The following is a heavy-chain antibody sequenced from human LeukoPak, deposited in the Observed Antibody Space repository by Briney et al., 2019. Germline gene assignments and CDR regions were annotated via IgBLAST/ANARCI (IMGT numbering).Heavy chain of an antibody. CDR2: IKRKTDGGTT. D-gene: IGHD3-22*01. CDR3: PTAEDYYDSSGYHGRIDY. CDR1: GFTFSNAW. V-gene: IGHV3-15*01. Sequence: PGGSLRLSCAASGFTFSNAWMSWVRQAPGKGLEWVGRIKRKTDGGTTDYAAPVKGRFTISRDDSKNTLYLQMNSLKTEDTAVYYCPTAEDYYDSSGYHGRIDYWGQGTLVTVSS. J-gene: IGHJ4*02.